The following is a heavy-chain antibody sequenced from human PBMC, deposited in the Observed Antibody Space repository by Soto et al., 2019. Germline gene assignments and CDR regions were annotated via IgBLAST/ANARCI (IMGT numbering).Heavy chain of an antibody. V-gene: IGHV4-59*01. D-gene: IGHD3-22*01. J-gene: IGHJ4*02. CDR1: GGSISSYY. CDR3: ASTYYYDSSGSPRFDS. Sequence: PSETLALTCAVSGGSISSYYWSWIRQPPGKGLEWVGEIYYSGSTNDNPSLKSRVTISVDTSKNQFALKPCSVTAADTAVYYCASTYYYDSSGSPRFDSWGQGTLVPVSS. CDR2: IYYSGST.